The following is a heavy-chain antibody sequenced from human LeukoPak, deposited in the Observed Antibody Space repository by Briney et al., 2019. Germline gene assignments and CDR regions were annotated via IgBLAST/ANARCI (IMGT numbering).Heavy chain of an antibody. CDR3: AKDLSVVTGYFDY. J-gene: IGHJ4*02. CDR1: GFSFGSYG. CDR2: CGSGGST. D-gene: IGHD4-23*01. V-gene: IGHV3-23*01. Sequence: PGGSLRLSCAASGFSFGSYGMSWVRHSPGKGLQWVSGCGSGGSTYYANSVKGRFTISRDNSKKTLYLQMNRLRAEDTAVYYCAKDLSVVTGYFDYWGQGTLVTVSS.